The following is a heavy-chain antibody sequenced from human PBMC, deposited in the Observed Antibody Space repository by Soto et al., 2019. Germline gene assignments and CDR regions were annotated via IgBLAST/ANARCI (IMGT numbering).Heavy chain of an antibody. D-gene: IGHD3-9*01. CDR2: IYYSGST. CDR1: GGSISSGDYY. V-gene: IGHV4-30-4*01. Sequence: SETLSLTCTVSGGSISSGDYYWSWIRQPPGKGLEWIGYIYYSGSTYYNPSLKSRVTISVDTSKNQFSLKLSSVTAADTAVYYCARDGNLRYFDWLPPKGMDVWGQGTTVTV. J-gene: IGHJ6*02. CDR3: ARDGNLRYFDWLPPKGMDV.